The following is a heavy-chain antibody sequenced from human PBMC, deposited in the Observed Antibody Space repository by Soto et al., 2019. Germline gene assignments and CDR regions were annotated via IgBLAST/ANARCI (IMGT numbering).Heavy chain of an antibody. CDR2: ISAYNGNT. D-gene: IGHD6-19*01. CDR1: GYTFTSYG. CDR3: ARDLAAGLVDY. J-gene: IGHJ4*02. V-gene: IGHV1-18*01. Sequence: QVQLVQSGAEMKKPGASVKVSCKASGYTFTSYGISWVRQAPGQGLEWMGWISAYNGNTNYAQMLQVRVTMTTDTSTSTAYMELRSLTSDHTTVYYCARDLAAGLVDYWGQGTLVTVSS.